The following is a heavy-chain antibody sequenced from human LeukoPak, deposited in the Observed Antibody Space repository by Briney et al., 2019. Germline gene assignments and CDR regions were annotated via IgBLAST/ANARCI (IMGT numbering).Heavy chain of an antibody. Sequence: GGSLRLSCAASGFTFSSYAMHWVRQAPGKGLEWVAVISYDGSNKYYADSVKGRFTISRDNSKNTLYLQMNCLRAEDTAVYYCARPIRTQRQYDAFDIWGQGTMVTVSS. CDR3: ARPIRTQRQYDAFDI. J-gene: IGHJ3*02. CDR1: GFTFSSYA. V-gene: IGHV3-30-3*01. D-gene: IGHD1-1*01. CDR2: ISYDGSNK.